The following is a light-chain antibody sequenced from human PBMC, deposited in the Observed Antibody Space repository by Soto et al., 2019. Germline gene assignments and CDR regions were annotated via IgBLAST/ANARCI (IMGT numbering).Light chain of an antibody. CDR3: CSYEDALTWV. Sequence: QSAPTQPASVSGSPGQWITMSCSGTSSDLGRFKFVSCYQQHRGKPPKLLFYGDTLPSSGISNRFSGSTSADAASLTISGLPADDTDDYYCCSYEDALTWVFGGGTKLTVL. J-gene: IGLJ3*02. V-gene: IGLV2-23*01. CDR2: GDT. CDR1: SSDLGRFKF.